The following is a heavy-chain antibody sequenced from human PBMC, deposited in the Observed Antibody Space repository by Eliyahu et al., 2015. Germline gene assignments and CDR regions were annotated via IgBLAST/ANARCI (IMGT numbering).Heavy chain of an antibody. Sequence: VLLVESGGGLVQPGGSXRLXCAASGFIFGNYWMVXXRQAPGKGLELVAYVDGDGTPAYYAASVKGRFTISRDNAENSVYLQMTRLTKEDTAVYYCARDVGGNHYNYYDTWGQGSLVTVTS. CDR1: GFIFGNYW. V-gene: IGHV3-48*02. CDR3: ARDVGGNHYNYYDT. CDR2: VDGDGTPA. J-gene: IGHJ5*02. D-gene: IGHD4-23*01.